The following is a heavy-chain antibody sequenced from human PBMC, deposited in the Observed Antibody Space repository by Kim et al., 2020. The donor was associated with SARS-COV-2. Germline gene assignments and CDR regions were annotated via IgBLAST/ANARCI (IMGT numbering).Heavy chain of an antibody. D-gene: IGHD2-8*01. CDR1: GGSISSYY. J-gene: IGHJ4*02. CDR3: ARETNNGPIDY. Sequence: SETLSLTCTVSGGSISSYYWSWIRQPPGKGLEWIGYIYYSGSTNYNPSLKSRVTISVDTSKNQFSLKLSSVTAADTAVYYCARETNNGPIDYWGQGTLVTVSS. V-gene: IGHV4-59*01. CDR2: IYYSGST.